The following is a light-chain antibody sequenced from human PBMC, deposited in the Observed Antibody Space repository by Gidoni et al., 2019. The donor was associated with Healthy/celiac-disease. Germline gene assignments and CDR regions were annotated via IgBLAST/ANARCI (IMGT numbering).Light chain of an antibody. CDR3: QQYGSSPAWT. J-gene: IGKJ1*01. V-gene: IGKV3-20*01. Sequence: LLTQSPGTLSLSPGERATLSCRASQSVSSSYLAWYQQKPGQAPRLLIYGASSRATGIPDRFSGSGSGTDFSITISRLEHEDFAVDYCQQYGSSPAWTFGQGTKVEIK. CDR2: GAS. CDR1: QSVSSSY.